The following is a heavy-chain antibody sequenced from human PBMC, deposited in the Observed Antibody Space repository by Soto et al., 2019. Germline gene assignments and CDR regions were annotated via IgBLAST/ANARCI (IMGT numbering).Heavy chain of an antibody. D-gene: IGHD2-2*01. CDR2: INGGNGDT. V-gene: IGHV1-3*01. CDR1: GYTFTGYA. CDR3: ARGYCSSTSCQYYFDY. Sequence: QVQLVQSGTEVKKPGASVKVSCKASGYTFTGYAIHWVHQAPGQRLEWMGWINGGNGDTKYSQKFQGRVTITRDTSASTAYMELTSLGSEDTAVYHCARGYCSSTSCQYYFDYWGQGTLVTVSS. J-gene: IGHJ4*02.